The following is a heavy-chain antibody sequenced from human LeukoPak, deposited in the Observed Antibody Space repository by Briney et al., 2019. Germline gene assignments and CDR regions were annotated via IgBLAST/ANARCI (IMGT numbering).Heavy chain of an antibody. CDR1: GFTFSSYA. V-gene: IGHV3-30-3*01. J-gene: IGHJ4*02. CDR2: ISYDGSNK. D-gene: IGHD6-19*01. CDR3: ARDKSQQWLDDFDY. Sequence: GGSLRLSCAASGFTFSSYAMHWVRQAPGKGLEWVAVISYDGSNKYYADSVKGRFTISRDNSKNTLYLQTNSLRAEDTAVYYCARDKSQQWLDDFDYWGQGTLVTVSS.